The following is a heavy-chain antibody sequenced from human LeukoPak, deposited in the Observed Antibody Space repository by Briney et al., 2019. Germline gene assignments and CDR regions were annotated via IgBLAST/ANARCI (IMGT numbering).Heavy chain of an antibody. CDR3: ARDTAAAGPFDSFDI. CDR2: INYRGRT. Sequence: SETLSLTCAIYSESFSGYFWGSVRQPPGKGLECIGEINYRGRTNYNPSLKRRVTISVDTSKHQFSLKLSSVTAADTAVYYCARDTAAAGPFDSFDIWGQGTMVTVSS. V-gene: IGHV4-34*01. J-gene: IGHJ3*02. D-gene: IGHD6-13*01. CDR1: SESFSGYF.